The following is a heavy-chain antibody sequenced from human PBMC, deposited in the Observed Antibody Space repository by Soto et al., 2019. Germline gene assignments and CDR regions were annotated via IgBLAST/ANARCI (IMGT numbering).Heavy chain of an antibody. D-gene: IGHD1-26*01. CDR1: GGSISSYY. J-gene: IGHJ3*02. V-gene: IGHV4-59*01. CDR3: ARSSSGIDAFDI. CDR2: IYYSGST. Sequence: SETLSLTCTVSGGSISSYYWSWIRQPPGKGLEWIGYIYYSGSTNYNPSLKSRVTISVDTSKHQFSLKLSSATAADTAVYYCARSSSGIDAFDIWGQGTMVTVSS.